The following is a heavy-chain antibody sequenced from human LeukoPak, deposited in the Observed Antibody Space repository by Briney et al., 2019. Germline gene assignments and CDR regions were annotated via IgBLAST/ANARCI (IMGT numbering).Heavy chain of an antibody. CDR2: IKQDGSEK. D-gene: IGHD3-3*01. CDR3: ARAQSGFWSGYCFDY. J-gene: IGHJ4*02. V-gene: IGHV3-7*01. CDR1: GFTFSTSW. Sequence: GGSLRLSCAASGFTFSTSWMTWVRQAPGKGREWVVNIKQDGSEKYYVDSVKGRFTVSRDNAKNSLYLQMNSLRAEDTAVHYCARAQSGFWSGYCFDYWGQGTLVTVSS.